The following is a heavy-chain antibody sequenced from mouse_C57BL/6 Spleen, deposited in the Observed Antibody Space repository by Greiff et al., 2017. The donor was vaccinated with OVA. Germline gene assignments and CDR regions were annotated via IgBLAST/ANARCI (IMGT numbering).Heavy chain of an antibody. J-gene: IGHJ4*01. CDR2: IRNKANGSTT. CDR3: ARWGPYYGSSYRKNYAMDY. V-gene: IGHV7-3*01. CDR1: GFTFTDYY. D-gene: IGHD1-1*01. Sequence: EVQLLESGGGLVQPGGSLSLSCAAPGFTFTDYYMSWVRQPPGKALEWLGFIRNKANGSTTEYSASVKGRFTISRDNSQSILYLQRNALRAEDSATYYGARWGPYYGSSYRKNYAMDYWGQGTSVTVSS.